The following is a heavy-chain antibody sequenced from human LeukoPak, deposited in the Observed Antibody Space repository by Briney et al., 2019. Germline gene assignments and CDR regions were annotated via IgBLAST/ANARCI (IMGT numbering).Heavy chain of an antibody. V-gene: IGHV3-23*01. J-gene: IGHJ4*02. CDR1: GFTFSSYA. D-gene: IGHD4-17*01. CDR3: AKGDYGDYFYYFDY. Sequence: GGSLRLSCADSGFTFSSYAMSWVRQAPGKGLEWVSGISGSGGSTYYADSVKGRFTISRDNSKNTLYLQMNSLRAEDTAVYYCAKGDYGDYFYYFDYWAREPWSPSPQ. CDR2: ISGSGGST.